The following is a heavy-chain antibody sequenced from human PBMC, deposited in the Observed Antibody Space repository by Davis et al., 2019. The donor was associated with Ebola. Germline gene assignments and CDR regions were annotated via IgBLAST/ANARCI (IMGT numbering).Heavy chain of an antibody. D-gene: IGHD2-8*02. J-gene: IGHJ4*02. V-gene: IGHV1-69*04. CDR1: GYTFTSYG. CDR3: AFSAGGGHLSDY. Sequence: AASVKVSCKASGYTFTSYGISWVRQAPGQGLEWMGRIIPILGIANYAQKFQGRVTITADKSTSTAYMELSSLRSEDTAVYYCAFSAGGGHLSDYWGQGTLVTVSS. CDR2: IIPILGIA.